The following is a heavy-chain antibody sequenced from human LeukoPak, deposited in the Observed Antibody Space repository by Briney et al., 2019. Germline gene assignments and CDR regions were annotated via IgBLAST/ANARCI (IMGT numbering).Heavy chain of an antibody. CDR3: ARDPLRYYDAGSYFNS. Sequence: SETLSLTCTVSGVSITSSKYYWGWIRQPPGKGLEWIGSIYNSGTTYYNPSFQSRVTISVDMSKNQFSLKLNSVTVADTAVYYCARDPLRYYDAGSYFNSWGQGTLVTVSS. D-gene: IGHD3-10*01. CDR1: GVSITSSKYY. V-gene: IGHV4-39*07. CDR2: IYNSGTT. J-gene: IGHJ4*02.